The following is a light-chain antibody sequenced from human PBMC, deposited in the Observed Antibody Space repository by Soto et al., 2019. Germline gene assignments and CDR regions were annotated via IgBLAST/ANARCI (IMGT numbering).Light chain of an antibody. CDR1: SSNIGADYD. Sequence: QSVLTQPPSVSGAPGQRVTISCTGSSSNIGADYDVHWYQQLPGTAPKLLVYGNTNRPSGVPDRFSGSKSGTSASLAITGLQAEDEADYYCQSYDRSLSGYVVFGGGTKVTVL. V-gene: IGLV1-40*01. CDR2: GNT. CDR3: QSYDRSLSGYVV. J-gene: IGLJ2*01.